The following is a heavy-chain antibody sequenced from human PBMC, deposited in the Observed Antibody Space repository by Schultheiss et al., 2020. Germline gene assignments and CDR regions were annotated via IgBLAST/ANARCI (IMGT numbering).Heavy chain of an antibody. D-gene: IGHD3-16*01. CDR1: GGTFSNYA. CDR2: INTYNTNT. CDR3: AKVRVGDVPGDAYFYGMDV. J-gene: IGHJ6*02. V-gene: IGHV1-18*01. Sequence: GESLKISCKASGGTFSNYAISWVRQAPGQGLEWMGGINTYNTNTRYAQKFQGRVTMTRDTSTSTVYMELRSLRSDDTAIYYCAKVRVGDVPGDAYFYGMDVWGQGTTVTVSS.